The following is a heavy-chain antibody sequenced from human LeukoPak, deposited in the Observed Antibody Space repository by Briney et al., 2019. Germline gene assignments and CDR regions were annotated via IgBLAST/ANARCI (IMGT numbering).Heavy chain of an antibody. V-gene: IGHV3-21*01. CDR2: ISSSSSYI. CDR1: GFTFSSYS. CDR3: ARDMDLDIVVVVAATALDY. J-gene: IGHJ4*02. D-gene: IGHD2-15*01. Sequence: GGSLRLSCAASGFTFSSYSMNWVRQAPGKGLEWVSSISSSSSYIYYADSVKGRFTISRDNAKNSLYLQTNSLRAEDTAVYYCARDMDLDIVVVVAATALDYWGQGTLVTVSS.